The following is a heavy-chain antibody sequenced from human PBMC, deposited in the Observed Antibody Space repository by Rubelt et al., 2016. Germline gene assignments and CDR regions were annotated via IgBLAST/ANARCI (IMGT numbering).Heavy chain of an antibody. D-gene: IGHD1-1*01. CDR2: IHPIDSDT. Sequence: EVQLVQSGAEVKKPGESLKISCQGSGYDFTNYWTAWVRHMPGEGLEWMGIIHPIDSDTRYSPSFRGQVTISADKSINTADRHLDSLRASDTAIYYCARREHRTGAPYDHWGQGSLVTVSS. V-gene: IGHV5-51*01. CDR3: ARREHRTGAPYDH. CDR1: GYDFTNYW. J-gene: IGHJ4*02.